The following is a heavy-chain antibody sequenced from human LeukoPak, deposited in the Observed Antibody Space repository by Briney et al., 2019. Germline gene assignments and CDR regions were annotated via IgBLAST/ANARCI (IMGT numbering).Heavy chain of an antibody. CDR2: ISAYNGNT. D-gene: IGHD4-17*01. CDR3: ARSTDYGDYSTYFDY. Sequence: ASVKVSCKASGYTFTSYGISWVRQAPGQGLEWMGWISAYNGNTNYVQKLQGRVTMTTDTSTSTAYMELRSLRSDDTAVYYCARSTDYGDYSTYFDYWGQGTLVTVSS. CDR1: GYTFTSYG. V-gene: IGHV1-18*01. J-gene: IGHJ4*02.